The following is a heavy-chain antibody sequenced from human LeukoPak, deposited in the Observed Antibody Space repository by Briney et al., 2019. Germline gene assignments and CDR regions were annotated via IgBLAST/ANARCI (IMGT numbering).Heavy chain of an antibody. CDR1: GYSFTSYW. V-gene: IGHV5-51*01. CDR3: ARFKKLGHFGESAFDY. Sequence: GESLKISCKGSGYSFTSYWIGWVRQMPGKGLEWMGIIYPGDSDTRYSPSFQGQVTISADKSISTAYLQWSSLKASDTAMYYCARFKKLGHFGESAFDYWGQGTLVTVSS. D-gene: IGHD3-10*01. J-gene: IGHJ4*02. CDR2: IYPGDSDT.